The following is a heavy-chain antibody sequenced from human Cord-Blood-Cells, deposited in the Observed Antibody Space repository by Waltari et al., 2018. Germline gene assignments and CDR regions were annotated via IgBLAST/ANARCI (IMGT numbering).Heavy chain of an antibody. J-gene: IGHJ6*03. CDR3: ARGMGSSWAYYYYYMDV. Sequence: QVQLVQSGAEVKKPGASVKVSCKASGYTFTSYDINWVRQATGQGLEWMGWMNPNSGNTGDAQKFQGRVTITRNTSISTAYMELSSLRSEDTAVYYCARGMGSSWAYYYYYMDVWGKGTTVTVSS. CDR1: GYTFTSYD. D-gene: IGHD6-13*01. CDR2: MNPNSGNT. V-gene: IGHV1-8*03.